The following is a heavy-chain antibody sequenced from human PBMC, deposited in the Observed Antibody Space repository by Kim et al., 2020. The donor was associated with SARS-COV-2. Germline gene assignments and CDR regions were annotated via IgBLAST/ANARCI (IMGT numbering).Heavy chain of an antibody. J-gene: IGHJ5*02. CDR1: GGSISSSGYY. Sequence: SETLSLTCTVSGGSISSSGYYWGWIRQPPGKGLEWIGSFYYGGSTQYNAPLKSRLIISVDSSKNQFSLKMTSVTAADTAVYYCARTHNWLDPWGQGILVT. V-gene: IGHV4-39*01. CDR3: ARTHNWLDP. CDR2: FYYGGST.